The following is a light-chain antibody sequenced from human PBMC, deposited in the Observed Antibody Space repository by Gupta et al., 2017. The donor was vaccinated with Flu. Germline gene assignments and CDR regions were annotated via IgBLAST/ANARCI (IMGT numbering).Light chain of an antibody. CDR3: SAYAGSNGV. J-gene: IGLJ1*01. CDR1: SSDVGSYNF. V-gene: IGLV2-8*01. Sequence: SALTQPPSASGSPGPSVTISFTCTSSDVGSYNFVSWYQQHPGKAPNLIIYAVSRRPSGVPDRFSDSKSGNTASLTVSVLQDEDEDDYYCSAYAGSNGVFGTGTKVTVL. CDR2: AVS.